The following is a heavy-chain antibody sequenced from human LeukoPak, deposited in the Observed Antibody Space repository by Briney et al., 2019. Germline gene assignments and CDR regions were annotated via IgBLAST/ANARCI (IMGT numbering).Heavy chain of an antibody. CDR3: ATRAFETSLFTFDY. J-gene: IGHJ4*02. V-gene: IGHV1-24*01. Sequence: GASVKVSCKVSGYTLTELSMHWVRQAPGKGLEWMGGFDPEDGEAIYAQKFQGRVTMTEDTSTDTAYMELSSLRSEDTAVYYCATRAFETSLFTFDYWGQGTLVTVSS. CDR2: FDPEDGEA. D-gene: IGHD3-3*02. CDR1: GYTLTELS.